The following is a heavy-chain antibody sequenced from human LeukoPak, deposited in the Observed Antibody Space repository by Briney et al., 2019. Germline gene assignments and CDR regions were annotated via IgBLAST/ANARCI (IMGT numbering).Heavy chain of an antibody. CDR1: GDSISSGDHY. J-gene: IGHJ4*02. Sequence: PSETLSLTCTVSGDSISSGDHYWSWIRQPAGKGLEWIGRIYTSGSTKYNPSLKSRVTISVDTSKNQISLRPNSVTAADTAVYYCARAKSAEAAAKTPPFYDHWGQGALVTVSS. V-gene: IGHV4-61*02. CDR2: IYTSGST. D-gene: IGHD2-2*01. CDR3: ARAKSAEAAAKTPPFYDH.